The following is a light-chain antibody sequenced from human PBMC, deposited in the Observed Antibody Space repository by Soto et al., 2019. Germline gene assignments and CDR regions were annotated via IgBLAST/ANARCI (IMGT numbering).Light chain of an antibody. CDR3: QSYDSSLRGVV. J-gene: IGLJ2*01. V-gene: IGLV1-40*01. CDR2: GNS. CDR1: SSNIGAGYD. Sequence: QAVVTQPPSVSGAPGQRVTISCTGSSSNIGAGYDVHWYQQLPGTAPKLLIYGNSNRPSGVPDRFSGSKSGTSASLAITGLQAEYEADYYCQSYDSSLRGVVFGGGTKLTVL.